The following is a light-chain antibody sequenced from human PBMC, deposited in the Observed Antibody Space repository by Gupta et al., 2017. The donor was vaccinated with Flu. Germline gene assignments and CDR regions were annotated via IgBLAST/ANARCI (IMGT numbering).Light chain of an antibody. CDR3: QSYDTSRSGWV. CDR1: SSNIGAGYD. V-gene: IGLV1-40*01. Sequence: QSGLTQPHSVSGAPGQRVTISCTGSSSNIGAGYDVHWYQQLPGTAPKVLIYGSSNRPSGVPERFFGSKSGMSASLAITGLQAEDEGDYYCQSYDTSRSGWVFGGGTKVTDL. J-gene: IGLJ3*02. CDR2: GSS.